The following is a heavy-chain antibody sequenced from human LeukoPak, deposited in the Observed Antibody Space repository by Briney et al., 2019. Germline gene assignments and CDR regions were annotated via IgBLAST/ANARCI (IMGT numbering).Heavy chain of an antibody. V-gene: IGHV3-21*01. CDR3: ARELRGYSDQYYYYGLDV. CDR1: GFTFSTYA. J-gene: IGHJ6*02. Sequence: GGSLRLSCAASGFTFSTYAMNWVRQAPGKGLEWVSSISGSSSYIYYADSVKGRFTISRDNAKNSLYLQMNSLRAEDTAVYYFARELRGYSDQYYYYGLDVWGQGTTVTGSS. D-gene: IGHD5-18*01. CDR2: ISGSSSYI.